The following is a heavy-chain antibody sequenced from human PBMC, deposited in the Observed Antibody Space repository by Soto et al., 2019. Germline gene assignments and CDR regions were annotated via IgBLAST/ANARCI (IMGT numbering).Heavy chain of an antibody. J-gene: IGHJ4*02. CDR3: ARVMDDEYCTNGVCYDY. CDR1: GGSISSGGYS. V-gene: IGHV4-30-2*01. Sequence: SETLSLTCAVSGGSISSGGYSWSWIRQPPGKGLEWIGYIYHSGSTYYNPSLKSRVTISVDRSKNQFSLKLSSVTAADTALYYCARVMDDEYCTNGVCYDYWGKGTLVTVAS. D-gene: IGHD2-8*01. CDR2: IYHSGST.